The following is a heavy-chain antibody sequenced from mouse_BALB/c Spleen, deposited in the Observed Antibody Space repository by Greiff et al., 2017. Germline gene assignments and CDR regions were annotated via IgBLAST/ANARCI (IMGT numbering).Heavy chain of an antibody. D-gene: IGHD1-1*01. CDR1: GFSFTGFG. Sequence: VTLVESGPCLVAPSQSLSITCTVSGFSFTGFGVNWVRQPPGKGLEWLGMIWGDGSTDYNSALKSRLSISKDNSKSQVFLKMNSLQTDDTARYYCARGRYCGSSWFAYWGQGTLVTVSA. CDR2: IWGDGST. J-gene: IGHJ3*01. V-gene: IGHV2-6-7*01. CDR3: ARGRYCGSSWFAY.